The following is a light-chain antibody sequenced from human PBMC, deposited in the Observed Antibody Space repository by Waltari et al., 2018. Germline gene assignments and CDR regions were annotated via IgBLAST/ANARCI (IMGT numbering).Light chain of an antibody. Sequence: EIVLTQSPATLSLSPGQRGTLSGRASQSVGGNLAWYQQKPGQAPRLLIYDASNRATGLPARFSGSGSGTDVSLTISSLEPEDFAVYYCQQRRTWPSITFGQGARLDI. V-gene: IGKV3-11*01. CDR1: QSVGGN. J-gene: IGKJ5*01. CDR3: QQRRTWPSIT. CDR2: DAS.